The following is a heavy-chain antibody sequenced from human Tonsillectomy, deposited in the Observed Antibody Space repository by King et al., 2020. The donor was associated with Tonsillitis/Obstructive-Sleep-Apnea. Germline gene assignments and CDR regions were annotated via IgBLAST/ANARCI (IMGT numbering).Heavy chain of an antibody. V-gene: IGHV3-30*04. J-gene: IGHJ6*03. CDR1: GFTFSSYA. CDR2: ISYDGSDK. CDR3: ASRGQQLRSYYYYYMDV. Sequence: VQLVESGGGVVQPGRSLRLSCAASGFTFSSYAMHWVRQAPGKGLEWVAVISYDGSDKFYADSVKGRFTISRDNSKNTLYLQMNSLRTDDTAVYYCASRGQQLRSYYYYYMDVWGKGTTVTVSS. D-gene: IGHD6-13*01.